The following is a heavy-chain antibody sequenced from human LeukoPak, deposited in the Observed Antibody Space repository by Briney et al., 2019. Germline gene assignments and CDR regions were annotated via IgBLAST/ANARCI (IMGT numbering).Heavy chain of an antibody. CDR2: IYPGDSDT. CDR3: ARDYGSTSGNWFDT. D-gene: IGHD4-23*01. J-gene: IGHJ5*02. CDR1: GYRFSSYW. Sequence: GESLKISCKGSGYRFSSYWIGWVRQVPGRGLEWMGIIYPGDSDTTYSPSFQGQVTISVDNSISSAYLQWSSLKASDTAMYYCARDYGSTSGNWFDTWGQGTLVTVSS. V-gene: IGHV5-51*01.